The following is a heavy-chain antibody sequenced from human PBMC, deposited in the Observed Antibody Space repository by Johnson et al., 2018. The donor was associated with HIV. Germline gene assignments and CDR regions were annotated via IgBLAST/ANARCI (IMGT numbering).Heavy chain of an antibody. J-gene: IGHJ3*02. CDR2: ISPSGGIT. Sequence: VQLVESGGGLVQPGRSLRLSCAASGFTFTSYAMSWVRQPPGKGLEWVSGISPSGGITYYADSVKGRFTISRDNSKNTLYLQMNSLRAEDTAVYYCAKDTYSHRLTVTESGFDIWGQGTMVTVSS. CDR3: AKDTYSHRLTVTESGFDI. D-gene: IGHD4-11*01. V-gene: IGHV3-23*04. CDR1: GFTFTSYA.